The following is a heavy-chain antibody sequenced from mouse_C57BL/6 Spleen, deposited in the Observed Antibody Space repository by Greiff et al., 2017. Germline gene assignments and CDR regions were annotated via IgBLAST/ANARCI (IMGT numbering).Heavy chain of an antibody. J-gene: IGHJ4*01. Sequence: EVQLQQSGPGLVKPSQSLSLTCSVTGYSITSGYYWNWLRQFPGNKLEWMGYISYDGSNNYNPSLKNRISITRDTTKNQFFLKLNSVTTEDTATYYCARERIYYAMDYWGQGTSVTVSS. V-gene: IGHV3-6*01. CDR2: ISYDGSN. CDR3: ARERIYYAMDY. CDR1: GYSITSGYY.